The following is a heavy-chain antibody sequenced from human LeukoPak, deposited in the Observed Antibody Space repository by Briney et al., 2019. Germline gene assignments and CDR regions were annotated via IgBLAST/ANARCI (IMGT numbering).Heavy chain of an antibody. V-gene: IGHV3-23*01. CDR2: ISGSGAVT. D-gene: IGHD1-1*01. J-gene: IGHJ4*02. CDR3: ARLKDGAGTDY. Sequence: GGSLRLSCAASGLTFSSYAMSWVRQAPGKGLEWVSSISGSGAVTYYTDSVKGRFTFSRDNSRNTAYLQMNSLRAEDTAVYYCARLKDGAGTDYWGQGTLVTVSS. CDR1: GLTFSSYA.